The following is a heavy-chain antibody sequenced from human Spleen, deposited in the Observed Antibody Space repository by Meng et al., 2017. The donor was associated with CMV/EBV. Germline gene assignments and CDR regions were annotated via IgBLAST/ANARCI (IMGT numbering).Heavy chain of an antibody. D-gene: IGHD6-13*01. V-gene: IGHV3-33*01. CDR3: ARGMQPYYYYGMDV. CDR2: IWYDGSNK. Sequence: GESLKISCAASGFTFSSYGMHWVRQAPGKGLEWVAVIWYDGSNKYYADSVKGRFTISRDNSKNTLYLQMNSLRVEDTAIYYCARGMQPYYYYGMDVWGQGTTVTVSS. CDR1: GFTFSSYG. J-gene: IGHJ6*02.